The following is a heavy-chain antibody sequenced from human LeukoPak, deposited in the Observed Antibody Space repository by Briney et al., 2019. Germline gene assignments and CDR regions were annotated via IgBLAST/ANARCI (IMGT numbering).Heavy chain of an antibody. V-gene: IGHV4-59*12. CDR3: VKYSGSYGSDFFDY. CDR2: IYHRGST. J-gene: IGHJ4*02. D-gene: IGHD1-26*01. CDR1: GGSINSYY. Sequence: SETLSLTCTVSGGSINSYYWSWIRQPPGKGLEWIGYIYHRGSTNYNSSLKSRVSISVDTSKNQFYLKLTSVTAADTAVYYCVKYSGSYGSDFFDYWGQGTLVTVSS.